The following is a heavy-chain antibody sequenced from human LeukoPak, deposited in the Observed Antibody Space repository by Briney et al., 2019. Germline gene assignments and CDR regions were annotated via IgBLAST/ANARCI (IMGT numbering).Heavy chain of an antibody. Sequence: GASVKVSCKASGYTFTSYDINWVRQATGQGLEWMGWMNPNSGNTGYAQKFQGRVTMTRNTSISTAYMELSSLRSEDTAVYYCARDVAIFGVVIIDYWGQGTLVTVSS. J-gene: IGHJ4*02. CDR2: MNPNSGNT. CDR3: ARDVAIFGVVIIDY. CDR1: GYTFTSYD. D-gene: IGHD3-3*01. V-gene: IGHV1-8*01.